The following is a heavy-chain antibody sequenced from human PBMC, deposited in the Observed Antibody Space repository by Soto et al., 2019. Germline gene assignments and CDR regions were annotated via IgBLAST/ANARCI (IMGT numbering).Heavy chain of an antibody. CDR1: GFTLGNYW. CDR3: ARGGLEPFDY. Sequence: PVGSLRLSCAASGFTLGNYWMHWVRQATGKGLVWVSRINDYGTTINYAESVEGRFIISRDDAKSEVYLQMDNLRAEDSAVYYCARGGLEPFDYWGQGALVTVSS. CDR2: INDYGTTI. D-gene: IGHD1-1*01. V-gene: IGHV3-74*01. J-gene: IGHJ4*02.